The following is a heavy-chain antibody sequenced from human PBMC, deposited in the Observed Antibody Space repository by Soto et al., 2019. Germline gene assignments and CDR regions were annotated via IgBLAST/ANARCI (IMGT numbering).Heavy chain of an antibody. CDR1: GFTVSSNY. J-gene: IGHJ6*02. V-gene: IGHV3-53*01. D-gene: IGHD5-18*01. CDR2: IYSGGST. Sequence: GGSLRLSCAASGFTVSSNYMSWVRQSPGKGLEWVSVIYSGGSTYYADSVKGRFTISRDNSKNTLYLQMNSLRAEDTAVYYCARDGGRYSYGSLLVNPPDVWGQGTTVTVSS. CDR3: ARDGGRYSYGSLLVNPPDV.